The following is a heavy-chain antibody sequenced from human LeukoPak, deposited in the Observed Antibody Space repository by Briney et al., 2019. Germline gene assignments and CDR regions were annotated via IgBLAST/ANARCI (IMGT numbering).Heavy chain of an antibody. J-gene: IGHJ5*02. V-gene: IGHV3-7*01. D-gene: IGHD5-18*01. Sequence: GGSLRLSCAASGFTFSSYWMSWVRQAPGKGLEWVANIKQDGSEKYYVDSVKGRSTISRDNAKNSLYLQMNSLRAEDTAVYYCAREYSYGYNWFDPWGQGTLVTVSS. CDR2: IKQDGSEK. CDR3: AREYSYGYNWFDP. CDR1: GFTFSSYW.